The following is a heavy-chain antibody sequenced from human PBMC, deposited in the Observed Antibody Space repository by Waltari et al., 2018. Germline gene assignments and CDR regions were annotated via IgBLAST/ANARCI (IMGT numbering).Heavy chain of an antibody. Sequence: EVQLVESGGGMVQPGESLRLSCAASGFSFSNFWMNWVRQAPGKGLEWVAKIQNDGSEKYYVDSVKGRFTISRDNAKNSLYLQMSSLRGDDTAVYYCAVEYDWGQGTLVPVSS. CDR2: IQNDGSEK. CDR1: GFSFSNFW. J-gene: IGHJ4*02. CDR3: AVEYD. V-gene: IGHV3-7*01.